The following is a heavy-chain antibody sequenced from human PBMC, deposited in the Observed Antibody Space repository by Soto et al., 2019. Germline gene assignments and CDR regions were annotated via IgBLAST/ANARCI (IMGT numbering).Heavy chain of an antibody. CDR1: GGYFSGYY. CDR2: INHSGST. D-gene: IGHD2-2*02. Sequence: SETLSLTCAVYGGYFSGYYCSWIRQPPGKGLEWIGEINHSGSTNYNPSLKSRVTISVDTSKNQFSLQLNSVTPEDTAVYYCARDTPDLYGMDVWGQGTTVTVSS. J-gene: IGHJ6*02. CDR3: ARDTPDLYGMDV. V-gene: IGHV4-34*01.